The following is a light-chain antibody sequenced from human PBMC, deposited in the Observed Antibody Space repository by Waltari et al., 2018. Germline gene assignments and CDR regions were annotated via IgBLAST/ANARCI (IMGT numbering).Light chain of an antibody. J-gene: IGLJ2*01. Sequence: QSALTQPASVSGSPGQSITISCTGTSSDIGGYNFVSWYQQHPDKAPKLMIYDGSNRPSGVSNRFSGSKSGNTASLTISGLQAEDEADYYCSSYSSSSTLVFGGGTKLTVL. V-gene: IGLV2-14*03. CDR3: SSYSSSSTLV. CDR1: SSDIGGYNF. CDR2: DGS.